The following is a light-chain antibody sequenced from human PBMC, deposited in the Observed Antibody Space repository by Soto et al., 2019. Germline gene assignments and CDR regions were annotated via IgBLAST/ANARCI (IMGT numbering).Light chain of an antibody. V-gene: IGKV1-5*01. CDR2: DAS. CDR1: QSVISW. Sequence: DIQMTQSPSTLSASVGDRVTITCRASQSVISWLAWYQQKPGKAPKVLVVDASSLESGVPSRFRGSGFESDFTLTIIGLQPDDFDSCHWHDFRPPTCTVGQGTKVDIK. CDR3: HDFRPPTCT. J-gene: IGKJ2*02.